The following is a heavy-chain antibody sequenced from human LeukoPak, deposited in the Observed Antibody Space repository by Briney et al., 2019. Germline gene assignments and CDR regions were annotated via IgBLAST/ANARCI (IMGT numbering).Heavy chain of an antibody. Sequence: ASVEVSCKASGYTFTDYYIHWVRQAPGQGLEWMGWINPNSGDTNSAQKFQGRVTMTRDTSISTAYLEVNNLKSDDTAVYYCSCGQEVYFDYWGQGALVTVSS. D-gene: IGHD2-21*01. CDR1: GYTFTDYY. V-gene: IGHV1-2*02. J-gene: IGHJ4*02. CDR3: SCGQEVYFDY. CDR2: INPNSGDT.